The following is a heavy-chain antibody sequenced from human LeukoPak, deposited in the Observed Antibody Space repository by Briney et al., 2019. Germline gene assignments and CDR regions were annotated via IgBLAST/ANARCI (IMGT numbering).Heavy chain of an antibody. Sequence: PSENLSLNCAVSGGSFSGYYWSWFRQPPGKGLKWIGEINHSGSTNYNPSLKSRVTISVDTSKNQFSLKLSSVTAADTAAYYCARLVPEYCSSTSCYEDYNWFDPGAREPWSPSPQ. CDR2: INHSGST. J-gene: IGHJ5*02. CDR1: GGSFSGYY. V-gene: IGHV4-34*01. D-gene: IGHD2-2*01. CDR3: ARLVPEYCSSTSCYEDYNWFDP.